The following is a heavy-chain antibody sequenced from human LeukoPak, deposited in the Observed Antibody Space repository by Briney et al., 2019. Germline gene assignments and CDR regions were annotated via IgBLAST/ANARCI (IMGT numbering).Heavy chain of an antibody. CDR2: IHSSGSGT. J-gene: IGHJ4*02. CDR3: ARMNYVSSGWGAPFDY. D-gene: IGHD1-7*01. Sequence: GGSLRLSCAASGFTFSSFSMNWVRQTPGKGLEWVSYIHSSGSGTDYTGSVKGRFTISRDNAKNSLYLQMNSLRAEDTAVYYCARMNYVSSGWGAPFDYWGQGTLVTVSS. CDR1: GFTFSSFS. V-gene: IGHV3-48*04.